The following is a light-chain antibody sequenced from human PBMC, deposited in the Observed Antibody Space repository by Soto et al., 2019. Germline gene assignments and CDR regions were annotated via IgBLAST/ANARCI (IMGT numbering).Light chain of an antibody. CDR3: QSYDSSLSGFV. V-gene: IGLV1-40*01. Sequence: QSVLTQPPSVSGAPGQRVTISCTGSRSNIGAGYDAHWYQHLPGTAPKLLIFGNSNRPSGVPVRFSGSKSGTSASLAITGLQAEDEADYYCQSYDSSLSGFVFGTGTKLTVL. CDR2: GNS. J-gene: IGLJ1*01. CDR1: RSNIGAGYD.